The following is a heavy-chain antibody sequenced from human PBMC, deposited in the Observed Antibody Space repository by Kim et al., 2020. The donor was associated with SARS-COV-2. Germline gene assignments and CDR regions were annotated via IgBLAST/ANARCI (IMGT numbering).Heavy chain of an antibody. Sequence: GSRRFYVDSVKRRFNISRDNSENSLYLQMNSLRAEDTAVYYCAREAATFDYWGQGTLVTVSS. J-gene: IGHJ4*02. V-gene: IGHV3-7*01. CDR3: AREAATFDY. D-gene: IGHD2-15*01. CDR2: GSRR.